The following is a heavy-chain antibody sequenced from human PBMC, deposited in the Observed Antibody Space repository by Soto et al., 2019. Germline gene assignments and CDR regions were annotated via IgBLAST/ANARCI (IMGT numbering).Heavy chain of an antibody. CDR3: AKAEKSSAVAGYFDS. V-gene: IGHV3-23*01. CDR1: DFMFSNYA. CDR2: ISGSGGIT. J-gene: IGHJ4*02. D-gene: IGHD6-19*01. Sequence: XVSLRLSCAACDFMFSNYAMNWVRQAPGKGLEWVSAISGSGGITYYADSVKGRFTISRDNSKNTLYLQMNSLRAEDTAVYYCAKAEKSSAVAGYFDSCGQGTLVTVSS.